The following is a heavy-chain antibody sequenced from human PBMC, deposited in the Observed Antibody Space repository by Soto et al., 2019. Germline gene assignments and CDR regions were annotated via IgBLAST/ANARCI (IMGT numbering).Heavy chain of an antibody. CDR3: AKDKSRGVTVTPDY. Sequence: EVQLLESGGGLVQPGGSLRLSWAVSGFTFSSYAMSWVRQAPGKGPEWVSSISGAGGVTHYADSVRGRFTISRDNSKNALYLQKNSLRAEDTAVYYCAKDKSRGVTVTPDYWGQGTLVTVSS. J-gene: IGHJ4*02. CDR2: ISGAGGVT. CDR1: GFTFSSYA. D-gene: IGHD4-17*01. V-gene: IGHV3-23*01.